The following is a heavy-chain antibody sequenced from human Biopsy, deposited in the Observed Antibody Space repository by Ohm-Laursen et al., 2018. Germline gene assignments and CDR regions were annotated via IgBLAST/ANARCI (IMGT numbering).Heavy chain of an antibody. CDR1: GYSLTELS. J-gene: IGHJ4*02. CDR2: FAPENGRI. CDR3: AADINVWNVNY. V-gene: IGHV1-24*01. Sequence: GSSVTVSCKASGYSLTELSMHRVRQAPGQGLEWMGGFAPENGRIVYSQKFQGRVTMTEDTSTSTAYMEVWRLRSDDTAVYYCAADINVWNVNYWGQGTQVTVSS. D-gene: IGHD1-1*01.